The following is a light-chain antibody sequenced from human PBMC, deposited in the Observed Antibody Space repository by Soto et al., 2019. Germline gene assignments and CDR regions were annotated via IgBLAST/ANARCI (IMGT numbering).Light chain of an antibody. CDR2: DES. CDR3: QQSYRTPYT. J-gene: IGKJ2*01. Sequence: TQMTQSPSSLSASEGDRVTITCRASQDIDIYLSWYQQKPGKVPKLLIYDESTLQSGVPSRFSGSGSGTDFTLTINNLQPEDFATYYCQQSYRTPYTFGQGTKVDIK. CDR1: QDIDIY. V-gene: IGKV1-39*01.